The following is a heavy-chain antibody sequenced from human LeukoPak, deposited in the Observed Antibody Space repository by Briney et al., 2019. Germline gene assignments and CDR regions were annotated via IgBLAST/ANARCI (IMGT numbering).Heavy chain of an antibody. D-gene: IGHD3-9*01. Sequence: GESLKISCEASGFTFSTYTINWVRQAPGKGLEWVSGVVGSGSNTYYADSVKGRFTISRDNSNNTLYLQMNSLRAEDTALYYCAKSHRPEVSRFVDWLLSTFDFWGQGILVTVSS. CDR2: VVGSGSNT. CDR3: AKSHRPEVSRFVDWLLSTFDF. J-gene: IGHJ4*02. V-gene: IGHV3-23*01. CDR1: GFTFSTYT.